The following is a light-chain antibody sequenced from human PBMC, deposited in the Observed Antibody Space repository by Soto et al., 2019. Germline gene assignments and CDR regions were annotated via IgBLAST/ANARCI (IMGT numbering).Light chain of an antibody. J-gene: IGKJ1*01. V-gene: IGKV1-5*03. CDR2: QAS. CDR3: QQSYSNTWT. CDR1: QTISSW. Sequence: DIQMTQSPSTLPGSLGDRVTITCRARQTISSWLAWYQQKPGKAPKLLIYQASTLKSGVPSRFRGSGSGTEFTLTISSLQPDDFETYSCQQSYSNTWTFGQGTKVDIK.